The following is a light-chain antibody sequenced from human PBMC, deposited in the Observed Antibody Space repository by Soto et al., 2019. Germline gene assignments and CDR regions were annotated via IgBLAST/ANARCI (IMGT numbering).Light chain of an antibody. J-gene: IGLJ2*01. CDR2: LSSDGSH. CDR3: QTWGTDTVV. V-gene: IGLV4-69*01. CDR1: SGHSRYA. Sequence: QPVLTQSPSASASLGASVKLTCSLSSGHSRYAIAWHQQQPEKGPRYLMKLSSDGSHIRGGGIPDRFSGSSSGAERYLTISGRQSEDEDDYYCQTWGTDTVVFGGGTKVTVL.